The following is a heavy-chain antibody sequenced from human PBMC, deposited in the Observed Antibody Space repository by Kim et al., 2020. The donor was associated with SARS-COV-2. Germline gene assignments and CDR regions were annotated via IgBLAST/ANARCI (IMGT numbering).Heavy chain of an antibody. CDR1: GGSFSGYY. CDR3: ARGTTTLTTPRDPYFSQ. CDR2: INHSGSP. D-gene: IGHD4-17*01. Sequence: SETLSLTSTVHGGSFSGYYWSWIRQPPGKGLDLSGEINHSGSPNYNPSLKSRGTISVNTSKNQFSLTLSYVTATHTAVYFCARGTTTLTTPRDPYFSQWG. J-gene: IGHJ1*01. V-gene: IGHV4-34*01.